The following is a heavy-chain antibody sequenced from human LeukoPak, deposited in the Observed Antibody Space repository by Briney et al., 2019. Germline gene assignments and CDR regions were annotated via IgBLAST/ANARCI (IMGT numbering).Heavy chain of an antibody. V-gene: IGHV3-74*01. CDR1: GFTFSSYL. CDR2: INSDGSST. Sequence: PGGSLRLSCAASGFTFSSYLMHWVRQAPGKGLVLVSRINSDGSSTSYADSVKGRFTISRDNAKNTLYLQMNSLRAEDTAVYYCARDMSGYDRKVAFDYWGQGTLVTVSS. CDR3: ARDMSGYDRKVAFDY. D-gene: IGHD5-12*01. J-gene: IGHJ4*02.